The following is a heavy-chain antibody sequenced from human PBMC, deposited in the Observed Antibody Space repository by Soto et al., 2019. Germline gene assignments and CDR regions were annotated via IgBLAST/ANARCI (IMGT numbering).Heavy chain of an antibody. CDR1: GFTFSSYG. D-gene: IGHD2-21*02. V-gene: IGHV3-33*01. Sequence: GSLRLSCAASGFTFSSYGMHWVRQAPGKGLEWVAVIWYDGSNKYYADSVKGRFTISRDNSKNTLYLQMNSLRAEDTAVYYCASDTGLPQTSFVDWGQGTLVTVSS. CDR2: IWYDGSNK. CDR3: ASDTGLPQTSFVD. J-gene: IGHJ4*02.